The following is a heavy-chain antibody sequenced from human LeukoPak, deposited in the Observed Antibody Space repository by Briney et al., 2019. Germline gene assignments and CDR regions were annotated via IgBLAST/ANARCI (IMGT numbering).Heavy chain of an antibody. CDR3: ARGLYYYGTDAFDI. D-gene: IGHD3-16*01. CDR1: GFSFSSYS. V-gene: IGHV3-21*01. J-gene: IGHJ3*02. CDR2: ISASGNYI. Sequence: GGSLRLSCAAPGFSFSSYSMNWVRQAPGRGLEWVSSISASGNYIYYADSVKGRFTISRDSAENSLYLQMNSLGAEDTAVYYRARGLYYYGTDAFDIWGQGTMVTVS.